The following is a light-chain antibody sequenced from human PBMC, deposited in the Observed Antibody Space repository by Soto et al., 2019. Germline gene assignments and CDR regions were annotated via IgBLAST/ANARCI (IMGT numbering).Light chain of an antibody. Sequence: QSALTQPASVSGSPGRSVTISCTGTSTDVGDFNYVSWYQHLPGRAPKLIIYEVSNRPSGISYRFSASKSGRTASLTISGLQAEDEADYYCSSYSSSTTLVVFGGGTKLTVL. V-gene: IGLV2-14*01. CDR1: STDVGDFNY. J-gene: IGLJ2*01. CDR2: EVS. CDR3: SSYSSSTTLVV.